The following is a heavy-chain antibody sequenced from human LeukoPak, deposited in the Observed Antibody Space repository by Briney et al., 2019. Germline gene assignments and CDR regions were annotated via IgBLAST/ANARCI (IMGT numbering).Heavy chain of an antibody. CDR3: ARDPSLVVVSSDY. Sequence: GGSLRLSCAASGFTFSSYSMNWVRQALGKGLEWVSYISSSSSTIYYADSVKGRFTISRDNAKNSLYLQMNSLRAEDTAVYYCARDPSLVVVSSDYWGQGTLVTVSS. CDR2: ISSSSSTI. J-gene: IGHJ4*02. CDR1: GFTFSSYS. D-gene: IGHD3-22*01. V-gene: IGHV3-48*04.